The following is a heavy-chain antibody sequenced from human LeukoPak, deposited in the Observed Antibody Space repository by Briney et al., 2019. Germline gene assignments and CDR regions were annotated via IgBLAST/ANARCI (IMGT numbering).Heavy chain of an antibody. CDR2: INHSGST. CDR1: GGSFSGYY. J-gene: IGHJ4*02. V-gene: IGHV4-34*01. Sequence: SETLSLTCAVYGGSFSGYYWSWIRQPLGKGLEWIGEINHSGSTNYNPSLKSRVTISVDTSKNQFSLKLSSVTAADTAVYYCARVSRGAFGYWGQGTLVTVSS. CDR3: ARVSRGAFGY. D-gene: IGHD1-26*01.